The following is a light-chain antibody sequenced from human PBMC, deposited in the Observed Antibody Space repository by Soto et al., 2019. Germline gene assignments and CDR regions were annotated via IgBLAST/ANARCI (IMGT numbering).Light chain of an antibody. Sequence: EIVLTQSPGTLSLSPGERATLSCRASQSVSSSYLAWYQQKPGQAPRLLIYGASSRATGIQDSFSGSGSGTEFTLTIRRLEPEDFAVYYCKQYGSPITFGQGTRLEIK. V-gene: IGKV3-20*01. J-gene: IGKJ5*01. CDR3: KQYGSPIT. CDR2: GAS. CDR1: QSVSSSY.